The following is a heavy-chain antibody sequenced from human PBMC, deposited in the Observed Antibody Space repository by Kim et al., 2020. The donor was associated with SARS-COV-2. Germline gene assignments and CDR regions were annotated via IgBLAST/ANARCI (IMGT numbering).Heavy chain of an antibody. Sequence: NYNPSLKGRVTMSVDTSRNEFSLNLGSVTDADTAVYFCARDTSGYTEFDYWGQGTLVTVSS. CDR3: ARDTSGYTEFDY. J-gene: IGHJ4*02. V-gene: IGHV4-4*06. D-gene: IGHD5-12*01.